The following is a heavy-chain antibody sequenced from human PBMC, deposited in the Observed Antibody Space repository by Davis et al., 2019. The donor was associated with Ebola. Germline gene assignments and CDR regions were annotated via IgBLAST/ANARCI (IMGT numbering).Heavy chain of an antibody. D-gene: IGHD6-19*01. CDR1: GGSISSSSYY. CDR3: AGRYGSGWYQF. CDR2: IYYSGST. Sequence: MPSETLSLTCTVSGGSISSSSYYWGWIRQPPGKGLEWIGSIYYSGSTYYNPSLKSRVTISVDTSKNQFSLKLSSVTAADTAVYYCAGRYGSGWYQFWGQGTLVTVSS. V-gene: IGHV4-39*01. J-gene: IGHJ4*02.